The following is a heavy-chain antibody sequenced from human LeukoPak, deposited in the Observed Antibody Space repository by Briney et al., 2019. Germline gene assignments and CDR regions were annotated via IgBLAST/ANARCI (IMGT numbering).Heavy chain of an antibody. Sequence: HAGGSQRLSCTAPGFTFGDYAMSWVRQAPGKGLEWVGFIRSKAYGGTTEYAASVKGRFTISRDDSKSIAYLQMSSLKAEDTALYYCSRDGPRDGYNHYWGQGTLVTVSS. CDR2: IRSKAYGGTT. J-gene: IGHJ4*02. D-gene: IGHD5-24*01. V-gene: IGHV3-49*04. CDR3: SRDGPRDGYNHY. CDR1: GFTFGDYA.